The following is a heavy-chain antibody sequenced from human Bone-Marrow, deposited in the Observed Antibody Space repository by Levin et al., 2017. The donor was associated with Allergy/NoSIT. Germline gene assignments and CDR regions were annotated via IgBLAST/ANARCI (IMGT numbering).Heavy chain of an antibody. V-gene: IGHV3-21*06. CDR1: GLSFSNYD. J-gene: IGHJ6*02. CDR3: ASWAMFYYDGSDFDYFYYGMDV. CDR2: ISGGSSRI. Sequence: GESLKISCAASGLSFSNYDMNWVRQAPGKGLEWVSSISGGSSRIYYADSVKDRFTISRDNAKNSLYLQMNSLRVEDTAVYYCASWAMFYYDGSDFDYFYYGMDVWGQGTTVTVSS. D-gene: IGHD3-16*01.